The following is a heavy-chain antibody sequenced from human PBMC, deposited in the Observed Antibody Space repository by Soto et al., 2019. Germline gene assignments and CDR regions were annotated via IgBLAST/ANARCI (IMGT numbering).Heavy chain of an antibody. Sequence: DVQLVESGGGLVKPGGSLRLSCAASGFSFSSHAMNWVRQAPGMGLEWVSSISSTSSYIHHAASVKGRVTISRDNAKSSLYLQLDGLRVDDTGVYYCVRDGRLQLQGEFFDHWGQGILVTVSS. D-gene: IGHD2-21*02. CDR2: ISSTSSYI. V-gene: IGHV3-21*06. CDR3: VRDGRLQLQGEFFDH. CDR1: GFSFSSHA. J-gene: IGHJ5*02.